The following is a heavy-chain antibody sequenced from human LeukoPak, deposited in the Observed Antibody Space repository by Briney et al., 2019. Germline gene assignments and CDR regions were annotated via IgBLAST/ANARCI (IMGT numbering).Heavy chain of an antibody. J-gene: IGHJ6*03. D-gene: IGHD1-26*01. V-gene: IGHV3-48*03. CDR3: ARDPYSGSYGNYYYYYMDV. CDR1: GFTFSSYE. Sequence: GGSLRLSCAASGFTFSSYEMNWVRQAPGKGLEWVSYISSSGSTIYYADSVKGRFTISRDNAKNSLYLQMNSLRAEDTALYFCARDPYSGSYGNYYYYYMDVWGKGTTVTASS. CDR2: ISSSGSTI.